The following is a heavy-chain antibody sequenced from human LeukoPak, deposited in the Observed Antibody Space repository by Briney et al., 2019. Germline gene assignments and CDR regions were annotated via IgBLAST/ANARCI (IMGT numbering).Heavy chain of an antibody. CDR3: PRRAIVGATGFDY. V-gene: IGHV6-1*01. CDR2: TYYRSKWYN. CDR1: GDSFCSNSAA. J-gene: IGHJ4*02. D-gene: IGHD1-26*01. Sequence: SQTLSLTCATSGDSFCSNSAAWVCIRQSPSRGLEWLGSTYYRSKWYNDYAVSVKSRITIHPDTSKNQFSLQLNSVTPEGNALYYCPRRAIVGATGFDYWGQGSLVTVSS.